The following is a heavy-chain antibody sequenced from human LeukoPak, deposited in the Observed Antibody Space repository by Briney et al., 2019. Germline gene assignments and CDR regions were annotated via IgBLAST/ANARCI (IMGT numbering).Heavy chain of an antibody. CDR1: GGSISGYY. V-gene: IGHV4-59*01. CDR3: ARSNGYAEYYFDY. D-gene: IGHD5-12*01. J-gene: IGHJ4*02. Sequence: PSETLSLTCTVSGGSISGYYWSWIRQPPGKGLEWIGYIYYSGSTNYNPSLKSRVTISVDTSKNQFSLKLSSVTAADTAVYYCARSNGYAEYYFDYWGQGTLVTVSS. CDR2: IYYSGST.